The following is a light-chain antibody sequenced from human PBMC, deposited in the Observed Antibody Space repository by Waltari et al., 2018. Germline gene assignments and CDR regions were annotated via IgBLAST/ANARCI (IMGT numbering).Light chain of an antibody. CDR2: ENS. J-gene: IGLJ7*01. CDR3: GTWDSSLSGAV. V-gene: IGLV1-51*02. Sequence: QSVLTQPPSVSAAPGQRVTISCSGGSSNIGNNYVSWYRQFPGTAPQLLIYENSEPPPWFRGRVCGSKSGTSATLDITGLQAGDEADHYCGTWDSSLSGAVFGGGTHLTVL. CDR1: SSNIGNNY.